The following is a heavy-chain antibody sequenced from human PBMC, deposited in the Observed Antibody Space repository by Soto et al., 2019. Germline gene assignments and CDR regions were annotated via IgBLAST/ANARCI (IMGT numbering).Heavy chain of an antibody. J-gene: IGHJ3*02. V-gene: IGHV3-48*02. CDR2: ISSSSTTI. CDR3: ARPVPRHDAFDI. Sequence: PWGSIKLACAASGFTFSTYSMNWARQAPGKGLEWVSYISSSSTTIYYADSVKGRFTISRDNAKNSLYLQMSSLRDEDTAVYYCARPVPRHDAFDIWGQGTMVTVSS. D-gene: IGHD6-6*01. CDR1: GFTFSTYS.